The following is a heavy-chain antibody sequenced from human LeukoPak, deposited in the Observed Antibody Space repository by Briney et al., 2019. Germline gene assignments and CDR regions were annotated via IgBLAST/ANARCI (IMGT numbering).Heavy chain of an antibody. J-gene: IGHJ3*02. V-gene: IGHV3-30*18. CDR1: GFTFSSYG. CDR2: ISYDGSNK. Sequence: PGGSLRLSCAASGFTFSSYGMHWVRQAPVKGLEWVAVISYDGSNKYYADSVKGRFTISRDNSKNTLYLQMNSLRAEDTAVYYCAKDIGSGGTHAFDIWGQGTMVTVSS. D-gene: IGHD3-10*01. CDR3: AKDIGSGGTHAFDI.